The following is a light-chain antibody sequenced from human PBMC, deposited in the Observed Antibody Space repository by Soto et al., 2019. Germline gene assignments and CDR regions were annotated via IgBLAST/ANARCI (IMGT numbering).Light chain of an antibody. V-gene: IGKV3-20*01. J-gene: IGKJ1*01. Sequence: EIVLTQSPGTLSLSPGERVTLSCRASQSVSSNYLAWYQQKPGQAPRLLIYGASSRATGIPDRFSGSGSGTDFTLTISRLEPEDFAVYYCQHYGSSPETFGQGTKVDIK. CDR2: GAS. CDR3: QHYGSSPET. CDR1: QSVSSNY.